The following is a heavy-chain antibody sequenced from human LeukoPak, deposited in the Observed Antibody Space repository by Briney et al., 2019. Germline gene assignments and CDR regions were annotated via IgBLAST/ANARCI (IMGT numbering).Heavy chain of an antibody. J-gene: IGHJ5*02. D-gene: IGHD6-13*01. CDR2: TYYRSKWYN. Sequence: SQTLSLTCAISGDSVSSNSAAWNWIRQSPSRGLEWLGRTYYRSKWYNDYAVSVKSRITINPDTSKNQFSLQLNSVTPEDTAVYYCAREPSVYSSSWYIEIKRGNWFDPWGQGTLVTVSS. CDR3: AREPSVYSSSWYIEIKRGNWFDP. CDR1: GDSVSSNSAA. V-gene: IGHV6-1*01.